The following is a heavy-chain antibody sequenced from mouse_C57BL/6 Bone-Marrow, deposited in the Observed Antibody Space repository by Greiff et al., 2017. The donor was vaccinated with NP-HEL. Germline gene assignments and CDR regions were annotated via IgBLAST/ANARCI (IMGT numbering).Heavy chain of an antibody. CDR1: GYTFTSYT. V-gene: IGHV1-4*01. D-gene: IGHD1-1*01. CDR2: INPISGYT. CDR3: AREGGYYYGSSYPWFAY. J-gene: IGHJ3*01. Sequence: QVQLQQSGAELARPGASVKMSCKASGYTFTSYTMHWVKQRPGQGLEWIGYINPISGYTKYNQKFKDKATLTADKSSSTAYMQLSSLTSEDSAVYYCAREGGYYYGSSYPWFAYWGQGTLVTVSA.